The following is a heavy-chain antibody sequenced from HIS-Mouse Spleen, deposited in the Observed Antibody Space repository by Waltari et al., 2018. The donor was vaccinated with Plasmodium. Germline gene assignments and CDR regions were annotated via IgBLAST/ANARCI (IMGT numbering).Heavy chain of an antibody. CDR2: IYYRGST. D-gene: IGHD6-13*01. V-gene: IGHV4-31*03. CDR3: ARSIAATVTFYFDY. J-gene: IGHJ4*02. CDR1: GGSISSGGYY. Sequence: QVQLQESGPGLVKPSQTLSLTCTVSGGSISSGGYYWSWIRQRPGKGLEWIGYIYYRGSTDYNPSLKSRVTISVDTSKNQFSLKLSSVTAADTAVYYCARSIAATVTFYFDYWGQGTLVTVSS.